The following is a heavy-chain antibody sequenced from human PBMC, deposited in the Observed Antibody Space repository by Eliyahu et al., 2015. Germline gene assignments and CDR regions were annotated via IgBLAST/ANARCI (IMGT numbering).Heavy chain of an antibody. CDR2: IYWNDDK. Sequence: QITLKESGPTLVKPTQTLTLTCTFSGFSLSTSGVGVGWIRQPPGKALEWLALIYWNDDKRYSPSLKSRLTITKDTSKNQVVLTMTNMDPVDTATYYCAHSRFLEWLFSTYNWFDPWGQGTLVTVSS. CDR3: AHSRFLEWLFSTYNWFDP. D-gene: IGHD3-3*01. CDR1: GFSLSTSGVG. V-gene: IGHV2-5*01. J-gene: IGHJ5*02.